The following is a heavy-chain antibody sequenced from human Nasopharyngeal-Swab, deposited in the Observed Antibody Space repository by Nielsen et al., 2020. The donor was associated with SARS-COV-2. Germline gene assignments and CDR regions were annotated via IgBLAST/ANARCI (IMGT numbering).Heavy chain of an antibody. J-gene: IGHJ6*02. Sequence: GESLKISCAASGFTFSSYAMSWVRQAPGKGLEWVSAISGSGGSTYYADSVKGRFTISRDNSKNTLYLQMNSLRDEDTAVYYCARGATILGGHASRMDVWGQGTTVTVSS. D-gene: IGHD3-3*01. CDR2: ISGSGGST. CDR1: GFTFSSYA. V-gene: IGHV3-23*01. CDR3: ARGATILGGHASRMDV.